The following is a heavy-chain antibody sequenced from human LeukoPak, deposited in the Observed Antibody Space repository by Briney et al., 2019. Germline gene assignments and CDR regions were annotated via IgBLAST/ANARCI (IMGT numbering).Heavy chain of an antibody. J-gene: IGHJ4*02. CDR3: ARARVPGYNLMNPFDY. CDR2: IIPIFGTA. CDR1: GGTFSSYA. D-gene: IGHD1-1*01. Sequence: VKVSCKASGGTFSSYAISWVRQAPGQGLEWMGGIIPIFGTANYAQKFQGRVTITADESTSTDYMELSSLRSEDTAVYYCARARVPGYNLMNPFDYWGQGTLVTVSS. V-gene: IGHV1-69*13.